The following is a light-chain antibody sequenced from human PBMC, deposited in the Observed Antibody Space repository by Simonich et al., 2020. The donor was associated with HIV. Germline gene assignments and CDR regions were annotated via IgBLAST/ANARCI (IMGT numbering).Light chain of an antibody. Sequence: DIVMTQSPDSLAVSLGERATFNCKSSRSVLYSSNNKNYLTWYQQKPGQPPTLLIYWAATRESGVPDRFSASGSGTDFTLTISSLQAEDVAIYYCQQYYSTPPTFGQGTKVEIK. CDR3: QQYYSTPPT. CDR1: RSVLYSSNNKNY. J-gene: IGKJ1*01. CDR2: WAA. V-gene: IGKV4-1*01.